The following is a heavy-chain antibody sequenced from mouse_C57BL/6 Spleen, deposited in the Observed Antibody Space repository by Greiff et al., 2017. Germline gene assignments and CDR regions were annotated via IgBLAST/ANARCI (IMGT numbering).Heavy chain of an antibody. J-gene: IGHJ3*01. D-gene: IGHD1-1*01. CDR3: ADYYGSSFAY. Sequence: VQLQQSGPELVKPGASVKISCKASGYAFSSSWMNWVKQRPGKGLEWIVRIYPGDGDTNYNGKFKGKATLTADKSSSTAYMQLSSLTSEDSAVYFCADYYGSSFAYWGQGTLVTVSA. V-gene: IGHV1-82*01. CDR1: GYAFSSSW. CDR2: IYPGDGDT.